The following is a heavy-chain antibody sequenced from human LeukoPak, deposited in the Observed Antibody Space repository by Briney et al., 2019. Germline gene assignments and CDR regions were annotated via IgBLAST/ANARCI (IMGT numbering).Heavy chain of an antibody. D-gene: IGHD3-16*01. V-gene: IGHV5-51*01. CDR3: ARVVDVYYFDY. Sequence: GESLKISCKGSGYSFTNYWIGWVRQMPGKGLERMGIIYPGDSDTTYSPSFQGQVTISADKSISTAYLQWSRLKASDTAMYYCARVVDVYYFDYWGQGTLVTVSS. CDR1: GYSFTNYW. J-gene: IGHJ4*02. CDR2: IYPGDSDT.